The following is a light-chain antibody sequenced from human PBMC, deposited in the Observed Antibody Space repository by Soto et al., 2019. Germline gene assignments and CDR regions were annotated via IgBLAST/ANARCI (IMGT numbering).Light chain of an antibody. V-gene: IGKV1-5*01. CDR1: QTISKW. Sequence: DIPLTHSPSNLSPSFLDRGTINFGASQTISKWLAWYQHKPGKAPKVLIYHVSTLEGGVPSRFSGSGSGTDFTLTISSLQPDDFATYYCQHYSAYPLTFGGGTKVDNK. CDR3: QHYSAYPLT. CDR2: HVS. J-gene: IGKJ4*01.